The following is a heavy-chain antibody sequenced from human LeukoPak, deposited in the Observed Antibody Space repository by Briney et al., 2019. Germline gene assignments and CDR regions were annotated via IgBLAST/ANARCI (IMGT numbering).Heavy chain of an antibody. V-gene: IGHV4-31*03. Sequence: SETLSLTCTVSGGSISSGGYYWSWIRQHPGKGLEWIGYIYYSGSTYYNPSLESRVIISVDTSKNQFSLKLSSVTAADTAVYYCARDRVTPRYYGMDVWGQGTTVTVSS. CDR1: GGSISSGGYY. J-gene: IGHJ6*02. D-gene: IGHD4-23*01. CDR2: IYYSGST. CDR3: ARDRVTPRYYGMDV.